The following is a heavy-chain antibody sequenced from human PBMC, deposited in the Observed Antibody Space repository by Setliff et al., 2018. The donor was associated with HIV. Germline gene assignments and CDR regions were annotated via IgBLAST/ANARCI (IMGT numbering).Heavy chain of an antibody. CDR3: ARQGEYSRSSFFDY. Sequence: PSETLSLTCAVYGGSFSGYYWSWIRQPPGKGLEWIGEVNHSGSTIYNPSLKSRVSISLSRSNNQFSLKLNSVTAADTAVYYCARQGEYSRSSFFDYWGQGAPVTVSS. V-gene: IGHV4-34*01. J-gene: IGHJ4*02. CDR2: VNHSGST. D-gene: IGHD6-6*01. CDR1: GGSFSGYY.